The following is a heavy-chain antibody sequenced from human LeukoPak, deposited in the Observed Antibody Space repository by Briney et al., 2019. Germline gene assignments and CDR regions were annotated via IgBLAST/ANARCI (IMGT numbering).Heavy chain of an antibody. D-gene: IGHD3-10*01. CDR3: AKEGITTFYYFDY. Sequence: GGSLRLSCAASGFTFSSYGMHWVRQAPGKGLEWVAVISYDGSNKYYADSVKGRFTISRDNYKNTLYLQMNSLRAEDTAVYYCAKEGITTFYYFDYWGQGTLVTVSS. V-gene: IGHV3-30*18. CDR2: ISYDGSNK. J-gene: IGHJ4*02. CDR1: GFTFSSYG.